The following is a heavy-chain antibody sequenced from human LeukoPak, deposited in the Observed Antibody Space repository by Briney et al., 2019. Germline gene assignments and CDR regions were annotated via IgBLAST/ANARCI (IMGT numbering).Heavy chain of an antibody. CDR3: VKGFVHPTYYFDY. CDR1: GLTFSNYA. J-gene: IGHJ4*02. D-gene: IGHD3-10*01. V-gene: IGHV3-23*01. CDR2: ITGSGDGT. Sequence: GGSLRLSCAASGLTFSNYAMMWVRQAPGKRLEWVSSITGSGDGTYYADSVRGRFTISRDNSENTLYLQLNSLRAEDTAVYFCVKGFVHPTYYFDYWGQGTLVTVSS.